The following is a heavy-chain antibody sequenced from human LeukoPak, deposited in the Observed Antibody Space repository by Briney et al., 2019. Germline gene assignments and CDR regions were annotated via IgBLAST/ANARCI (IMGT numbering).Heavy chain of an antibody. V-gene: IGHV4-34*01. J-gene: IGHJ6*03. D-gene: IGHD2-15*01. CDR1: GGSISSYY. Sequence: SETLSLTCTVSGGSISSYYWSWIRQPPGKGLEWIGEINHSGSTNYNPSLKSRVTISVDTSKNQFSLKLSSVTAADTAVYYCARLGAATVAYYYYYYYMDVWGKGTTVTISS. CDR3: ARLGAATVAYYYYYYYMDV. CDR2: INHSGST.